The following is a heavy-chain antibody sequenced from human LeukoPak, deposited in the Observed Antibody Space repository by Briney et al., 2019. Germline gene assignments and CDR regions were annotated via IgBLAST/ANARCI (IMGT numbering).Heavy chain of an antibody. D-gene: IGHD5-12*01. Sequence: TGGSLRLSCAASGFTVSSNYMSWVRQAPGKGLEWVSVIYSGGSTYYADSVKGRFTISRDNSKNTLYLQMNSLRAEDTAVYYCARLNPWQYFDYWGQGTLVTVSS. CDR2: IYSGGST. V-gene: IGHV3-66*04. CDR3: ARLNPWQYFDY. J-gene: IGHJ4*02. CDR1: GFTVSSNY.